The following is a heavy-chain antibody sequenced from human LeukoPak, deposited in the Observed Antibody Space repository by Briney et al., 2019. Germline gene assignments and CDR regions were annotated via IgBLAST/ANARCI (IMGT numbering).Heavy chain of an antibody. Sequence: SETLSLTCTVSDGSISSYYWSWIRQPAGKVLEWIGRIYTSGSTNYNPSLKTLVTMSGETSKNQFSLKLSSVTAADTAVYYCVAHCSSTSCYFREWLGDAFDIWGQGTMVAVSS. CDR2: IYTSGST. D-gene: IGHD2-2*01. V-gene: IGHV4-4*07. CDR3: VAHCSSTSCYFREWLGDAFDI. J-gene: IGHJ3*02. CDR1: DGSISSYY.